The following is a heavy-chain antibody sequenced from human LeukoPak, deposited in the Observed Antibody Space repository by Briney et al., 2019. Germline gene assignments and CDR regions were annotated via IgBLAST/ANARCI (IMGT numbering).Heavy chain of an antibody. Sequence: SETLSLTCTVSGGSISSSSYYWGWIRQPPGKGLEWIGSIYYSGSTYYNPSLKSRVTISVDTSKNQFSLKLSSVTAANTAVYYCARHLFAAAGLNWFDPWGQGTLVTVSS. D-gene: IGHD6-13*01. J-gene: IGHJ5*02. CDR1: GGSISSSSYY. CDR3: ARHLFAAAGLNWFDP. V-gene: IGHV4-39*01. CDR2: IYYSGST.